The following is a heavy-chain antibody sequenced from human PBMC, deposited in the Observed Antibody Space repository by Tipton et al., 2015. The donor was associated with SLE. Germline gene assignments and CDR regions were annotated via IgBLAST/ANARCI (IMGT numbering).Heavy chain of an antibody. J-gene: IGHJ3*02. D-gene: IGHD1-26*01. CDR3: ARLPSGTFGAFDI. Sequence: SLRLSCAASGFSLSSSAMSWVRQAPGKGLEWVSGISGSGGSTYYADSVKGRFTISRESSKNTLTLQMNSLRVDDTALYYCARLPSGTFGAFDIWGQGTMVTVS. CDR1: GFSLSSSA. CDR2: ISGSGGST. V-gene: IGHV3-23*01.